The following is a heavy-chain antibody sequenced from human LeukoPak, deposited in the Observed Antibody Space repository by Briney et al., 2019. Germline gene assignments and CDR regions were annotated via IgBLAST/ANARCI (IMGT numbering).Heavy chain of an antibody. CDR1: GGSFSGYY. CDR2: INHSGST. V-gene: IGHV4-34*01. CDR3: ARDDPWYFDL. Sequence: PSETLSLTCAVYGGSFSGYYWSWIRQPPGKGLEWIGEINHSGSTNYNPSLKRRVTISVDTSKNQFSLKLSSVTAADTAVYYCARDDPWYFDLWGRGTLVTVSS. J-gene: IGHJ2*01.